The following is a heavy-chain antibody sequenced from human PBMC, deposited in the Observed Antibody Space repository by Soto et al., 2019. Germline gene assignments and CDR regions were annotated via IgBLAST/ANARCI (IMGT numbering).Heavy chain of an antibody. J-gene: IGHJ4*03. CDR2: ISAYNGNT. D-gene: IGHD3-22*01. CDR3: ARAYYYDSSGYGPPDY. V-gene: IGHV1-18*01. CDR1: GYTFTSYG. Sequence: GASVKVSCKASGYTFTSYGISWVRQAPGQGLEWMGWISAYNGNTNYAQKLQGRVTMTTDTSTSTAYMELRSLRSDDTAVYYCARAYYYDSSGYGPPDYWGQGTTVTVSS.